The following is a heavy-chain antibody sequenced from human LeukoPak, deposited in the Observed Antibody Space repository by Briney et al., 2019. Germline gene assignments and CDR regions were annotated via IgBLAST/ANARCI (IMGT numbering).Heavy chain of an antibody. Sequence: SETLSLTCAVYGGSFSGYYWSWIRQPPGKGLEWIGEINHSGSTNYNPSLKSRVTISVDTSKNQFSLKLSSVTAADTAVYYCASTPSIYYMDVWGKGTTVTVSS. CDR2: INHSGST. CDR1: GGSFSGYY. J-gene: IGHJ6*03. CDR3: ASTPSIYYMDV. V-gene: IGHV4-34*01.